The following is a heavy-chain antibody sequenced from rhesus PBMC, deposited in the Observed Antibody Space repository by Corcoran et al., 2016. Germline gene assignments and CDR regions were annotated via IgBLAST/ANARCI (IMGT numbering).Heavy chain of an antibody. D-gene: IGHD3-16*01. Sequence: QVQLQESGPGLVKPSETLSLTCAVSGYSISSNSWSWIRQPPGKGLEWIAYIYGSSRSTYYNPSLKSRVTISTATSKIHFSLKLSSVTAADPAVYYCARLVGGSYLGRFDVWGPGVLVTVSS. CDR1: GYSISSNS. CDR2: IYGSSRST. J-gene: IGHJ5-1*01. V-gene: IGHV4-160*01. CDR3: ARLVGGSYLGRFDV.